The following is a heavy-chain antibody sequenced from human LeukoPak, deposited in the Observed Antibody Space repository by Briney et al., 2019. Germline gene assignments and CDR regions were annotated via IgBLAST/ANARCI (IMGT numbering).Heavy chain of an antibody. J-gene: IGHJ3*02. CDR1: GFTFSSYW. CDR3: ATDRGHAFDI. D-gene: IGHD3-10*01. CDR2: IYSDGSGT. Sequence: GGSLRLSCAAAGFTFSSYWMHWVRQAPEKGLVWVSRIYSDGSGTTYAEYVKGRFTISRDNAKNTLFLQMNSLTAEDTAVYYCATDRGHAFDIWGQGTMVTVS. V-gene: IGHV3-74*01.